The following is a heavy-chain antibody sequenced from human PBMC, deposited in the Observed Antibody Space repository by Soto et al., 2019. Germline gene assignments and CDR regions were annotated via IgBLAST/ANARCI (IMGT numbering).Heavy chain of an antibody. CDR1: GGSISSGDYY. CDR2: IYYSGST. CDR3: ARGSGVVVAAFDY. V-gene: IGHV4-30-4*01. D-gene: IGHD2-15*01. J-gene: IGHJ4*02. Sequence: SETLSLTCTVSGGSISSGDYYWSWIRQPPGKGLEWIGYIYYSGSTYYNPSLKSRVTISVDTSKNQFSLKLSSVTAADTAVYYCARGSGVVVAAFDYWGQGTLVTVSS.